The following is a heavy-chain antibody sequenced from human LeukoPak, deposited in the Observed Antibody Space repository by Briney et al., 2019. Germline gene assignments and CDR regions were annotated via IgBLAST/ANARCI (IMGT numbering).Heavy chain of an antibody. J-gene: IGHJ4*02. D-gene: IGHD1-26*01. CDR1: GFTVSSNY. CDR2: IYYSGST. Sequence: GSLRLSCAASGFTVSSNYMSWVRQAPGKGLEWIGSIYYSGSTYYNPSLKSRVTISVDTSKNQFSLKLSSVTAADTAVYYCARHGGGGATPFDCWGQGTLVTVSS. CDR3: ARHGGGGATPFDC. V-gene: IGHV4-39*01.